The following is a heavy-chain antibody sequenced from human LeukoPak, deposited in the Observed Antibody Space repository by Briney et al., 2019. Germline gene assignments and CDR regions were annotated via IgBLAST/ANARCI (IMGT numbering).Heavy chain of an antibody. Sequence: PGGSLRLSCAASGFTLNSYAMNWVRQAPGKGPEWVSAISASGGRTYYADSVKGRFTISRDNSKNTLYLQMNSLRAEDTAVYYCAKGSSGSYRVFDYWGQGTLVTVSS. V-gene: IGHV3-23*01. CDR1: GFTLNSYA. CDR2: ISASGGRT. J-gene: IGHJ4*02. D-gene: IGHD1-26*01. CDR3: AKGSSGSYRVFDY.